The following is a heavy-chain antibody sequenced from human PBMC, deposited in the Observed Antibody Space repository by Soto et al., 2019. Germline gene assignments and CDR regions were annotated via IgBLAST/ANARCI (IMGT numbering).Heavy chain of an antibody. CDR1: GFTFSSYA. CDR2: ISGSGGST. Sequence: GGSLRLSCAASGFTFSSYAMSWVRQAPGKGLEWVSAISGSGGSTYYADSVKGRFTISRDNSKNTLYLQMNSLRAEDTAVYYCAREVELRFLEWHERSQTGYYYMDVWGKGTTVTVSS. J-gene: IGHJ6*03. D-gene: IGHD3-3*01. V-gene: IGHV3-23*01. CDR3: AREVELRFLEWHERSQTGYYYMDV.